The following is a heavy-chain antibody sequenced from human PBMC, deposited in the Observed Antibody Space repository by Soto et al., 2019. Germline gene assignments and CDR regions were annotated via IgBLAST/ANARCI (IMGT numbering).Heavy chain of an antibody. Sequence: EVQLLEFGGGLVQPGGSLRLSCAASGFTFSSYAMSWVRQAPGKGLEWVSAISGSGGSTYYADSVKGRFTISRDNSKNTLYLQMNSLRAEDTAVYYCATLRGIVVVPAAFLFDYWGQGTLVTVSS. CDR3: ATLRGIVVVPAAFLFDY. V-gene: IGHV3-23*01. D-gene: IGHD2-2*01. J-gene: IGHJ4*02. CDR2: ISGSGGST. CDR1: GFTFSSYA.